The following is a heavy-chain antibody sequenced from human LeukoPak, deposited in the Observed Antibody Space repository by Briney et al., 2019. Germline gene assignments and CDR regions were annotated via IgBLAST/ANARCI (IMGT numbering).Heavy chain of an antibody. CDR1: GYTFPSYG. D-gene: IGHD3-10*01. CDR2: ISAYNGNT. Sequence: VASVKVSCKASGYTFPSYGVSWVRQAPGQGLEWMGWISAYNGNTNYAQKLQGRVTTTTDTSTSTAYMELRSLRSDDTAVYYCARTGPDYYGSGSYPLHYYGMDFWGQGTTVTVAS. CDR3: ARTGPDYYGSGSYPLHYYGMDF. V-gene: IGHV1-18*01. J-gene: IGHJ6*02.